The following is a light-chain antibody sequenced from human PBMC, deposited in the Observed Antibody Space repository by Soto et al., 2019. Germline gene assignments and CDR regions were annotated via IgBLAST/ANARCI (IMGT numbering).Light chain of an antibody. J-gene: IGKJ1*01. CDR2: GAS. CDR3: HQYDSSPRT. V-gene: IGKV3-20*01. Sequence: EIVLTQSPGTLSLSPGERATLSCRASQRVSSYLAWYQQKSGQAPTLLIYGASSRATGIPDRFSGSGSGTDFTLTISRLEPEDFAVYYCHQYDSSPRTFGQGTKVEIK. CDR1: QRVSSY.